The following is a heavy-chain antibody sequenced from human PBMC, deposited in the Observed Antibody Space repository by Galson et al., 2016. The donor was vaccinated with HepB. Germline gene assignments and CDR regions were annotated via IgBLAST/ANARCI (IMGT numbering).Heavy chain of an antibody. Sequence: PALVKPTQTLTLTCTFSGFSLSSSGVGVGWIRQPPGKALEWLALIYWDDDKRYSPSLKSRLTITKDTSKNQVFLTMTNMDPVDTATYYCARETLGYCGGDCYSGGWFDPWGQGTLVTVSS. CDR1: GFSLSSSGVG. J-gene: IGHJ5*02. CDR2: IYWDDDK. CDR3: ARETLGYCGGDCYSGGWFDP. V-gene: IGHV2-5*02. D-gene: IGHD2-21*02.